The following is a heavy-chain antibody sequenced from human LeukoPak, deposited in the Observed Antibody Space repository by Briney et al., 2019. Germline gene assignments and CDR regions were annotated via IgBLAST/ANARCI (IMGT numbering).Heavy chain of an antibody. CDR3: ARDLYDYVWGSYRYSTYYYYYGMDV. Sequence: ASVKVSCKASGYTFTSYGISWVRQAPGQGLEWMGWISAYNGNTNYAQKFQGRVTMTTDTSTSTAYMELRSLRSDDTAVYYCARDLYDYVWGSYRYSTYYYYYGMDVWGQGTTVTVSS. CDR2: ISAYNGNT. CDR1: GYTFTSYG. J-gene: IGHJ6*02. D-gene: IGHD3-16*02. V-gene: IGHV1-18*01.